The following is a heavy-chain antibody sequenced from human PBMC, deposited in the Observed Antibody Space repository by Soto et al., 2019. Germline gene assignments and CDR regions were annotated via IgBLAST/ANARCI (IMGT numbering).Heavy chain of an antibody. V-gene: IGHV3-74*01. J-gene: IGHJ4*02. CDR1: GFTFSSYW. CDR3: ARTYGSNSHFDY. Sequence: EVQLVESGGGLVQPGGSLRLSCAASGFTFSSYWMHWVRQAPGKGLVWVSRIHSDGGTTTYADSVKGRFTMSRDNAKNTLYLQMNSLRAEDTAVYYCARTYGSNSHFDYRGQGTLVTVSS. CDR2: IHSDGGTT. D-gene: IGHD4-17*01.